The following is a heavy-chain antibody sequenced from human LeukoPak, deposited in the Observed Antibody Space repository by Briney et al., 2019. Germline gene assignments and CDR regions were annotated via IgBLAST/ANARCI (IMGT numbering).Heavy chain of an antibody. V-gene: IGHV4-31*03. CDR3: ARAYGSGSLGFDP. D-gene: IGHD3-10*01. J-gene: IGHJ5*02. CDR2: IYYSGST. Sequence: SQTLSLTCTVPAGSIRTAGYSWSSIRQHPGKGLEWIGYIYYSGSTYYNPSLKSRVTISVDTSKNQFSLKLSSVTAADTAVYYCARAYGSGSLGFDPWGQGTLVTVSS. CDR1: AGSIRTAGYS.